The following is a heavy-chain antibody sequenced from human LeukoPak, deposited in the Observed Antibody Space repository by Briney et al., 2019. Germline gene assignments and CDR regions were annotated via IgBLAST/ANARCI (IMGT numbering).Heavy chain of an antibody. CDR2: ISGSAHKI. J-gene: IGHJ4*02. V-gene: IGHV3-23*01. Sequence: SLRLSCVVSGFTFSDYAMSWVRQAPEKGLDWVSVISGSAHKIRYADSVKGRFTISRDNSENTVYLQMNNLRAEDTALYYCAGRPTGYSSGYVYWGQGALVTVSS. CDR3: AGRPTGYSSGYVY. D-gene: IGHD5-18*01. CDR1: GFTFSDYA.